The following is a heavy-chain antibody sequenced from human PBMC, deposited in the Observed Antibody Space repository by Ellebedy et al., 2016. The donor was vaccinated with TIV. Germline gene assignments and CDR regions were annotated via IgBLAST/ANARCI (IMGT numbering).Heavy chain of an antibody. CDR3: ARVLRATSGMDV. Sequence: ASVKVSCKASGGTFSSYAIIWVRQAPGQGLEWMGWINSDSGGTNFPQKFQGRVTMTRDTSVNTAYMELSRLQSDDTAVYYCARVLRATSGMDVWGQGTTVTVS. CDR2: INSDSGGT. CDR1: GGTFSSYA. V-gene: IGHV1-2*02. J-gene: IGHJ6*02. D-gene: IGHD4/OR15-4a*01.